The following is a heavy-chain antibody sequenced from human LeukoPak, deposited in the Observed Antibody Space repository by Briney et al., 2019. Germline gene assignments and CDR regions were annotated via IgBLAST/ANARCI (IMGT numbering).Heavy chain of an antibody. V-gene: IGHV3-23*01. CDR3: AKGPVGYSYGYWFDY. D-gene: IGHD5-18*01. J-gene: IGHJ4*02. CDR2: ISGSGGST. CDR1: GFTFSSYA. Sequence: GGSLRLSCAASGFTFSSYAMSWVRQAPGKGLEWVSAISGSGGSTHYADSVKGRFTISRDNSKNTLYLQMNSLRAEDTAVYYCAKGPVGYSYGYWFDYWGQGTLVTVSS.